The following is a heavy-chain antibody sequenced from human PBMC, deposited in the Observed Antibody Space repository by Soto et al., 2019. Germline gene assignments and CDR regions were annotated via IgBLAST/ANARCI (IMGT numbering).Heavy chain of an antibody. D-gene: IGHD2-15*01. V-gene: IGHV4-39*01. J-gene: IGHJ3*02. CDR3: ARGTVAATPAAFDI. CDR1: GGSISSSSYY. CDR2: IYYSGST. Sequence: KQSPTLSLTCTVSGGSISSSSYYWGWIRQPPGKGLEWIGSIYYSGSTYYNPSLKSRVTISVDTSKNQFSLKLSSVTAADTAVYYCARGTVAATPAAFDIWGQGTMVTVSS.